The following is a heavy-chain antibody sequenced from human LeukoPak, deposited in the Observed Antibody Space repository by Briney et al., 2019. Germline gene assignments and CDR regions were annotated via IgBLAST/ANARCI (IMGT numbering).Heavy chain of an antibody. V-gene: IGHV4-59*01. CDR1: GGSLSSYY. J-gene: IGHJ2*01. CDR3: ARREVFGYWYLDL. CDR2: IYYSGST. Sequence: PSETLSLTCTVSGGSLSSYYWSWIRQPPGKGLEWIGYIYYSGSTNYNPSLKSRVTISVDTSKNQFSLKLSSVTAADTAVYYCARREVFGYWYLDLWGRGTLVTVSS. D-gene: IGHD3-3*01.